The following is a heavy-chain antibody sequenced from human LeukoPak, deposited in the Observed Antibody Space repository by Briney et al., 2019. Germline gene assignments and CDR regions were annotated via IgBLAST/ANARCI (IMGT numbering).Heavy chain of an antibody. CDR2: INPSSGGT. D-gene: IGHD2-21*02. CDR3: SRDPTAAFAVTAHDAFDI. V-gene: IGHV1-2*06. J-gene: IGHJ3*02. CDR1: GYTFTDYY. Sequence: ASVKVSCKASGYTFTDYYMHWVRQAPGQGLEWMGRINPSSGGTNYAQRFQGRVTMTRDTSISTAYMELSSLRSDDTAVYFCSRDPTAAFAVTAHDAFDIWGQGTMVTVSS.